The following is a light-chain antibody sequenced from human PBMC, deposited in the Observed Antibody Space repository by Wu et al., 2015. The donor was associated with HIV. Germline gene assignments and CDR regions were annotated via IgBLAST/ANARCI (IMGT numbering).Light chain of an antibody. CDR3: QQYDNWVT. J-gene: IGKJ1*01. CDR2: GAS. CDR1: QSVRNN. V-gene: IGKV3-15*01. Sequence: EILMSQSPATLSVSPGERATLSCRASQSVRNNLAWYQQKPGQAPRLLIYGASTRATGIPVRFSGSGSGTEFTLTISSMQSEDFAVYSCQQYDNWVTFGQGTKVEI.